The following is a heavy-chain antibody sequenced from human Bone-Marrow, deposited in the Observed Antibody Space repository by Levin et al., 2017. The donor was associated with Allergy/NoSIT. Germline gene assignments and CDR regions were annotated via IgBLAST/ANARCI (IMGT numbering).Heavy chain of an antibody. CDR3: ARAIGIAAATPPGH. CDR1: GYTFNNFY. D-gene: IGHD6-13*01. J-gene: IGHJ4*02. CDR2: INPNSGRT. V-gene: IGHV1-2*06. Sequence: ASVKVSCKGSGYTFNNFYVHWVRQAPGQGLEWMGRINPNSGRTNYAQRFQSRITLTRDTSISTAYLELNSLTSDDTAVYYCARAIGIAAATPPGHWGQGTLVTVSS.